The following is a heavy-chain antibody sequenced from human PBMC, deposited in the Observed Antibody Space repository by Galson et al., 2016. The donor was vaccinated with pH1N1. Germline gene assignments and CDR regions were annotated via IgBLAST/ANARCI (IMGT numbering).Heavy chain of an antibody. CDR1: GYSFATYW. D-gene: IGHD4-23*01. CDR3: ARHDGGFVGSLYFDY. Sequence: QSGAEVKKPGDSLKISCQGSGYSFATYWVGWVRQMPGKGLEWVGIIYPSDSDTRYNPSFRGRVTISVDKSINTAYLQWSSLKASDAAMYYCARHDGGFVGSLYFDYWGQGALITVSS. CDR2: IYPSDSDT. J-gene: IGHJ4*02. V-gene: IGHV5-51*01.